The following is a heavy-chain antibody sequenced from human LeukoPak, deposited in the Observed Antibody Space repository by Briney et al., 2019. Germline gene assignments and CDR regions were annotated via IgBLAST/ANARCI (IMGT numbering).Heavy chain of an antibody. Sequence: GASVKVSCKVSEYSLTELCMHWVRQAPGKGLEWMEGFDPENGEIIYAQKFQGRVTMTEDTSTDTAYMELSSLTSEDTAMYYCATDYKVGPRAYFEYWGQGTLVTVSS. CDR3: ATDYKVGPRAYFEY. CDR1: EYSLTELC. CDR2: FDPENGEI. V-gene: IGHV1-24*01. D-gene: IGHD1-26*01. J-gene: IGHJ4*02.